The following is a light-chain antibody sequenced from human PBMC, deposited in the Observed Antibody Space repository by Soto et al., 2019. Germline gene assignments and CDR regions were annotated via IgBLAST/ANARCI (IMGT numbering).Light chain of an antibody. J-gene: IGKJ1*01. V-gene: IGKV3-11*01. Sequence: EIFFTQSPATLSLSPGERATLSCRASQSVSSYLAWYQQKPGQAPRLLIYDASNRATGIPARFSGSGSGTDFTLTISSLEPEDFAVYYCQQRSNWPRTFGQGTKVDIK. CDR3: QQRSNWPRT. CDR2: DAS. CDR1: QSVSSY.